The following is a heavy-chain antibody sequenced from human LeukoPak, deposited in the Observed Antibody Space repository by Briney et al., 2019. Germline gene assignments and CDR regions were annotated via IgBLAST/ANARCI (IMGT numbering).Heavy chain of an antibody. CDR2: IYYSGST. D-gene: IGHD3-22*01. Sequence: SETLSLTCTVSGGSISSYYWSWIRQPPGKGLEWIGYIYYSGSTNYNPSLKSRVTISADTSKNQFSLKLSSVTAADTAVYYCARGRQYYDSSGYPYPFDYWGQGTLVTVSS. CDR1: GGSISSYY. CDR3: ARGRQYYDSSGYPYPFDY. V-gene: IGHV4-59*12. J-gene: IGHJ4*02.